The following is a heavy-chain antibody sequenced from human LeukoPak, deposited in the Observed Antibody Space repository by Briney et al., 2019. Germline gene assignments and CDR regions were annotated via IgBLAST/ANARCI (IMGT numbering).Heavy chain of an antibody. CDR2: INPSGGST. J-gene: IGHJ6*02. V-gene: IGHV1-46*01. CDR1: GYTFTSYY. D-gene: IGHD3-16*01. CDR3: AREVRGPEYYYYGMDV. Sequence: ASVKVSCKASGYTFTSYYMHWVRQAPGQGLEWMGIINPSGGSTSYAQKFQGRVTMTRDMSTSTVYMELSSLRSEDTAVYYCAREVRGPEYYYYGMDVWGQGTTVTVSS.